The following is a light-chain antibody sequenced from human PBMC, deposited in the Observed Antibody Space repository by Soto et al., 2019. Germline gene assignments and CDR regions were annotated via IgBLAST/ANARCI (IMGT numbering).Light chain of an antibody. Sequence: EIVLTQSPATLSLSPGERATLSCRASQSVSTYLGWYQEKPGQPPRLLISEASKRATGIPARFSGSGSGTDFTLTISGLEPEDFAVYFCHQRYSWPHTFGQGTKLEI. V-gene: IGKV3-11*01. CDR3: HQRYSWPHT. CDR2: EAS. J-gene: IGKJ2*01. CDR1: QSVSTY.